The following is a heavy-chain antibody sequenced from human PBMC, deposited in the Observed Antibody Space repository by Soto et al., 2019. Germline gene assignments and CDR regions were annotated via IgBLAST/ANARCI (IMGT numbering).Heavy chain of an antibody. J-gene: IGHJ4*02. CDR3: ARAYLRYFDWFDY. CDR1: GDSVSSGDYY. V-gene: IGHV4-30-4*01. CDR2: IYSSGVT. Sequence: QVQLQESGPGLVKPSQTLSLSCSVSGDSVSSGDYYWSWIRQPPGKGLEWIGYIYSSGVTYYNPSIKSRVPVSVDTSKNQFSLRLSSVTAADTAVYYCARAYLRYFDWFDYWGQGHLVTVSS. D-gene: IGHD3-9*01.